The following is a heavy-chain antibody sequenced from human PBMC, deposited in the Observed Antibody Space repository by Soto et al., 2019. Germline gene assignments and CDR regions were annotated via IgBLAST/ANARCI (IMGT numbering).Heavy chain of an antibody. D-gene: IGHD3-10*01. CDR1: GYTFTNYY. V-gene: IGHV1-46*01. J-gene: IGHJ4*02. CDR2: INPSGGTS. CDR3: ATVGTVRFTGVQYYFAY. Sequence: QVQLVQSGAEVKKPGASVKVSCKASGYTFTNYYMHWVRQAPGQGLEWMGIINPSGGTSTYAQKFQGRVTMTRDTSTTTVYMELSRLRSGDTAVSYCATVGTVRFTGVQYYFAYWGQGTLVTVSS.